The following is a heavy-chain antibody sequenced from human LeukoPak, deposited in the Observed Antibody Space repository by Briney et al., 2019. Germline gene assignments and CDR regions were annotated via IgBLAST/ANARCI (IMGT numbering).Heavy chain of an antibody. CDR3: ARLSEQSTVYGSGSYYYFDY. CDR1: GGSFSGYY. J-gene: IGHJ4*02. D-gene: IGHD3-10*01. Sequence: SETLPLTCAVYGGSFSGYYWSWIRQPPGKGLEWIGEINHSGSTNYNPSLKSRVTISVDTSKNQFSLKLSSVTAADTAVYYCARLSEQSTVYGSGSYYYFDYWGQGTLVTVSS. V-gene: IGHV4-34*01. CDR2: INHSGST.